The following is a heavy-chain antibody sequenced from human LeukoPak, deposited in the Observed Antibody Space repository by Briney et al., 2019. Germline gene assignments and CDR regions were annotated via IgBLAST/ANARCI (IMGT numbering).Heavy chain of an antibody. V-gene: IGHV3-11*03. CDR2: ITSSNSYT. J-gene: IGHJ4*02. CDR1: GFTFSDYY. Sequence: PGGSLRLSCAASGFTFSDYYMSWIRQAPGKGLEWVSDITSSNSYTNYADSVKGRFTISRDNAKNPLYLEMNSLRAEDTAIYYCARAMVRGVIIPFDYWGQGTLVTVSS. D-gene: IGHD3-10*01. CDR3: ARAMVRGVIIPFDY.